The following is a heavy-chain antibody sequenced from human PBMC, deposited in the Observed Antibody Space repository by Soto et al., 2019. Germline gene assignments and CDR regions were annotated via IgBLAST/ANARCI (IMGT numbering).Heavy chain of an antibody. Sequence: QVRLQQWGAGLLKPSETLSLTCAVYDGSFSGYYWSWIRQPPGKGLEWIGEISHSGSTSYNPSLKSRVTMSIDTSKNQFSLKLNSVTAADTAVFYCARLLSSSFTCSFTPVFDIWGQGTVVTVSS. V-gene: IGHV4-34*02. J-gene: IGHJ3*02. D-gene: IGHD2-2*01. CDR3: ARLLSSSFTCSFTPVFDI. CDR1: DGSFSGYY. CDR2: ISHSGST.